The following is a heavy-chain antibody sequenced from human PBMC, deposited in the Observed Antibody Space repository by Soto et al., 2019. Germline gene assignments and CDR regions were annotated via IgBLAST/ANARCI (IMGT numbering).Heavy chain of an antibody. CDR3: ARGIWVATSASYYFDN. Sequence: QVQLVQSGAEVKKPGASVMISCKASGFTFSKYAMQWVRQALGPWPEWMGWINAGNGNTKYSQKFQDRFTITRDTSANTAYRDLRSLTSEETAVYLWARGIWVATSASYYFDNWGQGTQVTVSS. CDR2: INAGNGNT. V-gene: IGHV1-3*01. J-gene: IGHJ4*02. CDR1: GFTFSKYA. D-gene: IGHD5-12*01.